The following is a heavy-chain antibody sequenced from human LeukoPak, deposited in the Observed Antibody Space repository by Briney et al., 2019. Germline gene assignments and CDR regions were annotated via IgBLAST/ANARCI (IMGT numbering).Heavy chain of an antibody. V-gene: IGHV1-2*02. J-gene: IGHJ2*01. CDR2: INPNSGGT. CDR3: ARGGEAVAGTRLPSYWYFDL. CDR1: GGTFSSYA. Sequence: GASVKVSCKASGGTFSSYAISWVRQAPGQGREWMGWINPNSGGTNYAQKFQGRVTITRDTSISTAYMELSRLRSDDTAVYYCARGGEAVAGTRLPSYWYFDLWGRGTLVTVSS. D-gene: IGHD6-19*01.